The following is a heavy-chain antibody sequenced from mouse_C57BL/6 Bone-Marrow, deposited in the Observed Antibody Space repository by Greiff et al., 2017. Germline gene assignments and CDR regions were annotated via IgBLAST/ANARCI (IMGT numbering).Heavy chain of an antibody. D-gene: IGHD2-5*01. V-gene: IGHV1-55*01. CDR3: AEPSNSNYGYFDVGY. CDR2: IYPGSGSA. Sequence: QVQLKQPGAELVKPGASVKMSCTASGYTFTSYWVPWVKQRPGQGLEWIGDIYPGSGSANYNEKFKSKATLTVDTSSSTAYMQLSSLTSEDSADYYCAEPSNSNYGYFDVGYWGKGITVT. J-gene: IGHJ2*01. CDR1: GYTFTSYW.